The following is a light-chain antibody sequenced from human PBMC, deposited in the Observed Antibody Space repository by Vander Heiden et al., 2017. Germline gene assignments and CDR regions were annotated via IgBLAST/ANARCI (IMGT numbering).Light chain of an antibody. J-gene: IGLJ3*02. CDR2: RDT. CDR1: KWGDQY. V-gene: IGLV3-1*01. Sequence: SYALTQPPSVSVSPGQTARIPCSGDKWGDQYASWYQQTPAQAHLMVIYRDTERPSNIPERFSASSSANTATLTISGTQALDEGDYYCHAGDLGTAWVFGGGTKLTVL. CDR3: HAGDLGTAWV.